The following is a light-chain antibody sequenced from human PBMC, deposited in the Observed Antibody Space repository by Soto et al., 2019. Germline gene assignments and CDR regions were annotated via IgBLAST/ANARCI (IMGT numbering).Light chain of an antibody. CDR1: SSDVGTYNY. Sequence: QSALTQPASVSGSPGQSITISCTGTSSDVGTYNYVSWYQQHSGKAPKLMIYDVSNRPSGVSNRFSGSKSGNSASLTISWRLAEDDVDDCSTASTASRTMYIFGGGGKHTVL. CDR2: DVS. V-gene: IGLV2-14*03. J-gene: IGLJ2*01. CDR3: TASTASRTMYI.